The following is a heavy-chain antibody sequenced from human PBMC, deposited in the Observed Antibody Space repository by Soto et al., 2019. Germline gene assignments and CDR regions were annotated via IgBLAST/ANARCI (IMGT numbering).Heavy chain of an antibody. CDR1: GFTFSSYG. Sequence: QVQLVESGGDVVQPGRSLRLSCAASGFTFSSYGMHWVRQAPGKGLEWVAVISYDGSNKYYADSVKGRFTISRDNSKNTLYMQMNSLVAEDRAVYYCAKDPSWDRSVSPDFDYWGQVTLVTVSS. V-gene: IGHV3-30*18. D-gene: IGHD3-10*01. J-gene: IGHJ4*02. CDR3: AKDPSWDRSVSPDFDY. CDR2: ISYDGSNK.